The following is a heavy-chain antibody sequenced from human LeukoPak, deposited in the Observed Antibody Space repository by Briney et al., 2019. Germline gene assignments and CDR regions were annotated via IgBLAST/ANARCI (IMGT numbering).Heavy chain of an antibody. CDR3: ARALRYFDWLLRGEKTNYFDY. J-gene: IGHJ4*02. CDR1: GFTFSSYA. D-gene: IGHD3-9*01. Sequence: PGGSLRLSCAASGFTFSSYAMGWVRQAPGKGLEWVSSISSSSSYIYYADSVKGRFTISRDNAKNSLYLQMNSLRAEDTAVYYCARALRYFDWLLRGEKTNYFDYWGQGTLVTVSS. CDR2: ISSSSSYI. V-gene: IGHV3-21*01.